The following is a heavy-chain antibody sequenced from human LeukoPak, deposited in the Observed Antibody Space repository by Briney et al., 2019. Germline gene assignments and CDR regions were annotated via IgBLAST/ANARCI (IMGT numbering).Heavy chain of an antibody. D-gene: IGHD1-26*01. CDR1: GFPFSSYA. V-gene: IGHV3-23*01. J-gene: IGHJ5*02. Sequence: GGSLRLSCAASGFPFSSYAMSWVRQAPGKGLDWVSSIIASGGTTYYADSVKGRFTISRDNSKNTVYLQMNSLRAEDTAVYYCAKGPYSGFSWGQGTLVTVSS. CDR3: AKGPYSGFS. CDR2: IIASGGTT.